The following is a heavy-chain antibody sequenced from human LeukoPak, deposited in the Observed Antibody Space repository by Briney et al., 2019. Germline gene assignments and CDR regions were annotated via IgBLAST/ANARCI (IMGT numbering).Heavy chain of an antibody. D-gene: IGHD2-15*01. CDR3: ATGGRSGVAFES. CDR2: SYAGGST. CDR1: GDIDGSNH. Sequence: PGGSLRLSCTASGDIDGSNHMSWARQAPGKGLEWVSLSYAGGSTFNADSVMGRSTISRDKSNNTLYLLMNSLRAEDTAVYYCATGGRSGVAFESWGQGTLVTVSS. V-gene: IGHV3-53*01. J-gene: IGHJ4*02.